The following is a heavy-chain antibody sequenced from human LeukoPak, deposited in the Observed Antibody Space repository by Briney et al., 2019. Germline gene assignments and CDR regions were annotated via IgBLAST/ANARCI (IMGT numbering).Heavy chain of an antibody. CDR3: ARARSISSNWGIDY. Sequence: GASVKVSCKASGYTFSDYVINWVRQAPGQRLEWMGWINAGNGNTKYSEGFRGRVTITRDTSASTAYMELSSLTSEDMAVYYCARARSISSNWGIDYWGQGTLVTVSS. V-gene: IGHV1-3*03. CDR2: INAGNGNT. CDR1: GYTFSDYV. D-gene: IGHD6-13*01. J-gene: IGHJ4*02.